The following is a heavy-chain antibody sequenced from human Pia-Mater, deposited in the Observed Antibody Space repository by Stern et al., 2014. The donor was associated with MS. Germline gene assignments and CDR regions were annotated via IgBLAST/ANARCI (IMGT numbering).Heavy chain of an antibody. CDR3: TRGPRT. CDR1: GYTFTRYD. D-gene: IGHD1-7*01. V-gene: IGHV1-8*01. Sequence: QGQLVQSGAEVEKPGASVKVSCRASGYTFTRYDIHWVRRASGQWLEWMGWMTPASGDTGIAQKFQARVTMTRDTSTSTAYLELHSLKSEDTAVYYCTRGPRTWGRGTLVTVSS. CDR2: MTPASGDT. J-gene: IGHJ4*02.